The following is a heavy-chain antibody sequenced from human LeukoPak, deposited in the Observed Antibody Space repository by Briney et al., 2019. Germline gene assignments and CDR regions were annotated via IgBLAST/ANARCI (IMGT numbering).Heavy chain of an antibody. Sequence: AGGSLRLSCAASGFTFSLYAMNWVRQPPGKGLEWVSYINDDSSDIHYAGSVRGRFTISRDDARKTLYLQLSSLRVEDTAVYYCARDTFQPGLIDSWGQGTLVTVSS. CDR3: ARDTFQPGLIDS. CDR2: INDDSSDI. J-gene: IGHJ4*02. D-gene: IGHD2-2*01. V-gene: IGHV3-21*05. CDR1: GFTFSLYA.